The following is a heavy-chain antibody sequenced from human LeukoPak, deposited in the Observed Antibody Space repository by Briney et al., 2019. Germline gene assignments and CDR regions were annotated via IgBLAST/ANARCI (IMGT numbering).Heavy chain of an antibody. J-gene: IGHJ5*02. D-gene: IGHD6-13*01. CDR3: ARDPPHNMNSSSWYRIWFDP. CDR1: GGTFSSYA. CDR2: IIPILGIA. Sequence: GASVKVSCKASGGTFSSYAISWVRQAPGQGLEWMGRIIPILGIANYAQKFQGRVTITADKSTSTAYMELSSLRSEDTAVYYCARDPPHNMNSSSWYRIWFDPWGQGTLVTVSS. V-gene: IGHV1-69*04.